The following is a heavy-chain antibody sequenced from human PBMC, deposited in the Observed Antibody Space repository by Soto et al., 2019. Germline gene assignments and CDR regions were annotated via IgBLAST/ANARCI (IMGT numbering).Heavy chain of an antibody. J-gene: IGHJ6*02. CDR3: ARDPGITGTTYYGMDV. D-gene: IGHD1-7*01. V-gene: IGHV1-46*01. CDR1: GYTFTSYY. Sequence: ASVKVSCKASGYTFTSYYMHWVRQAPGQGLEWMGIINPSGGSTSYAQKFQGRVTMTRDTSTSTVYMELSSLRSEDTAVYYCARDPGITGTTYYGMDVWGQGTTVTVS. CDR2: INPSGGST.